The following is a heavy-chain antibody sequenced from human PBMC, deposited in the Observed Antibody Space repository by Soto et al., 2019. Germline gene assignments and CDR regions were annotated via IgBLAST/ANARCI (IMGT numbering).Heavy chain of an antibody. Sequence: QVQLVESGGGVVQPGRTLRLSCAASGFTFSSYAMHWVRQAPGKGLEWVAVISYDGSNKYYADSVKGRFTISRDNSKNTLYLQMNSLRAEDTAVYYCARDLEGVWSSLHYYYYGMDVWGQGTTVTVSS. CDR1: GFTFSSYA. CDR2: ISYDGSNK. J-gene: IGHJ6*02. D-gene: IGHD3-3*01. CDR3: ARDLEGVWSSLHYYYYGMDV. V-gene: IGHV3-30-3*01.